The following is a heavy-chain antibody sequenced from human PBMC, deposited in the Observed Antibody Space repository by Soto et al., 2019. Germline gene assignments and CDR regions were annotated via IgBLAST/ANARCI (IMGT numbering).Heavy chain of an antibody. CDR1: GFTFSSYA. D-gene: IGHD6-13*01. Sequence: PGGSLRLSCAASGFTFSSYAMSWVRQAPGKGLEWVSAISGSGGSTYYADSVKGRFTISRDNSKNTLYLQMNSLRAEGTAVYYRAKLASSWYRNYFDYWGQGTLVTVSS. CDR3: AKLASSWYRNYFDY. CDR2: ISGSGGST. V-gene: IGHV3-23*01. J-gene: IGHJ4*02.